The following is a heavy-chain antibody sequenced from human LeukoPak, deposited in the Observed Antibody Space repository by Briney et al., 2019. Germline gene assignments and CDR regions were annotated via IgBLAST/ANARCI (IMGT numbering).Heavy chain of an antibody. J-gene: IGHJ6*02. V-gene: IGHV3-23*05. Sequence: PGGSLRLSCAASGFTFSSYDMRWVRQAPGKGLEWVSAIDISGTSTYYADSVRGRFTISKHTSKNTLYLQLNSLRAEDTAIYYCAAAYFGVDQFYYGMDVWGQGTTVTVSS. CDR2: IDISGTST. CDR1: GFTFSSYD. CDR3: AAAYFGVDQFYYGMDV. D-gene: IGHD3-3*01.